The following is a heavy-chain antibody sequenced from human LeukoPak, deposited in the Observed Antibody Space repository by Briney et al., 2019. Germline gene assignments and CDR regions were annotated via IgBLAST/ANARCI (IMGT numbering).Heavy chain of an antibody. CDR2: TYYRSKWYN. CDR3: ARDPIGYSSSWDHYGMDV. CDR1: GDSVSSNSAA. Sequence: SQTLSLTCAISGDSVSSNSAAWNWIRQSPSRGLEWLGRTYYRSKWYNDYAVSVKSRITINPGTSKNQFSLQLNSVTPEDTAVYYCARDPIGYSSSWDHYGMDVWGQGTTVTVSS. V-gene: IGHV6-1*01. J-gene: IGHJ6*02. D-gene: IGHD6-13*01.